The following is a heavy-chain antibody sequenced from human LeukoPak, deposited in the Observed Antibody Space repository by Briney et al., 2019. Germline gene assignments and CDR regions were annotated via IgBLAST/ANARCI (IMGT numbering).Heavy chain of an antibody. J-gene: IGHJ4*02. CDR2: IYYSGST. CDR3: ASGSYFPALYDY. Sequence: SETLSLTCTVSGGSISSYYWNWIRQPPGKGLEWIGYIYYSGSTNYNPSLKSRVTISVDTSKNQFSLKLSSVTAADTAVYYCASGSYFPALYDYWGQGTLVTVSS. D-gene: IGHD1-26*01. CDR1: GGSISSYY. V-gene: IGHV4-59*01.